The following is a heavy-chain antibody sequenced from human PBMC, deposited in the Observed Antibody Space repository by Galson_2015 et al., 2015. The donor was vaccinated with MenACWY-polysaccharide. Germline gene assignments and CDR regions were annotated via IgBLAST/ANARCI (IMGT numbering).Heavy chain of an antibody. D-gene: IGHD4-17*01. J-gene: IGHJ4*02. CDR3: VRVSRTTVTTLHDY. CDR2: LFPSDGT. CDR1: GFSLTNARMG. Sequence: PALVKPTQTLTLTCTVSGFSLTNARMGMSWIRQPPGKALEWLGHLFPSDGTSYPPSLKTRPPISTDPSKSQVVLTMTNMAPVDTATYFCVRVSRTTVTTLHDYWGQGTLVTVSS. V-gene: IGHV2-26*01.